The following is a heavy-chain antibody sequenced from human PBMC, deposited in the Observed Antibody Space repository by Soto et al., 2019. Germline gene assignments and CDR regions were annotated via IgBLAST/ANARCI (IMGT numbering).Heavy chain of an antibody. CDR1: GFTFSSYA. J-gene: IGHJ4*02. V-gene: IGHV3-23*01. CDR2: ISGSGGST. D-gene: IGHD6-19*01. CDR3: AKQIAVAGHCFDY. Sequence: EVQLLESGGGLVQPGGSLRLSCAASGFTFSSYAMSWVRQAPGKGLEWVSAISGSGGSTYYADSVKGRFTISRDNSKNTLYLQINSLRAEDTAVYYCAKQIAVAGHCFDYWGQGTLVTVSS.